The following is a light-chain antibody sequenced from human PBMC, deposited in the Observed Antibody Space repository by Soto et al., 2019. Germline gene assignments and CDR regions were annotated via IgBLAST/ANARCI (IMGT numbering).Light chain of an antibody. CDR1: QNVFSNSNNKNY. CDR3: QQYYGSPLT. Sequence: DTVMTQSPDSLAVSLGERATINCKSSQNVFSNSNNKNYLAWFQQKPGQPPKLLIYWASTRESGVPNRFSGSGSGTELTLTISSLQAEDVAVYYCQQYYGSPLTFGGGTKVDIK. V-gene: IGKV4-1*01. J-gene: IGKJ4*01. CDR2: WAS.